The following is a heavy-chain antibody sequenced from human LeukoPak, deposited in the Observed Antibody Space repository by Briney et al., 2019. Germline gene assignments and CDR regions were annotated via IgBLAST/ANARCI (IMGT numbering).Heavy chain of an antibody. CDR2: IFYAGNT. CDR1: GFTFSSYA. V-gene: IGHV4-59*04. D-gene: IGHD3-10*01. CDR3: ARLGASLEWDSGSFPDY. J-gene: IGHJ4*02. Sequence: PGGSLRLSCAASGFTFSSYAMSWVRQPPGKGLEWIGSIFYAGNTYYNPSLTSRVTISADTSKNQFSLELRFVTAADTAVYYCARLGASLEWDSGSFPDYWGQGTLVTVSS.